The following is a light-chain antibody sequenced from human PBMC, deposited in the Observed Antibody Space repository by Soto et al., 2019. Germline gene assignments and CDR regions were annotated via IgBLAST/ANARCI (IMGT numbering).Light chain of an antibody. CDR2: GVT. V-gene: IGLV2-14*03. Sequence: QSALTQPTSVSGSPGQSITISCTGNHNDIGTYDYVSWYQQHPGRAPRLLIHGVTTRPSGISGRFSASKSGLTASLTISGIQPEDEADSYCSSFTSNRIYVFGPGPKVTVL. J-gene: IGLJ1*01. CDR1: HNDIGTYDY. CDR3: SSFTSNRIYV.